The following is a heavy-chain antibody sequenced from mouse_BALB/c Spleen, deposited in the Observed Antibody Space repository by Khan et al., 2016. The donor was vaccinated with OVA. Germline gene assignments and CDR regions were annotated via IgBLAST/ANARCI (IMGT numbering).Heavy chain of an antibody. CDR2: IWGGGST. J-gene: IGHJ4*01. CDR3: AKGLWSYYFALDY. V-gene: IGHV2-6-5*01. CDR1: GFSLSDYG. D-gene: IGHD1-1*02. Sequence: QVQLKESGPGLVAPSQSLSITCTVSGFSLSDYGVSWIRQPPGKGLEWLGVIWGGGSTYYNSALKSRLSISKDNSKCQVFLKMNSLQTDDTAIYYCAKGLWSYYFALDYWGQGTSVTVSS.